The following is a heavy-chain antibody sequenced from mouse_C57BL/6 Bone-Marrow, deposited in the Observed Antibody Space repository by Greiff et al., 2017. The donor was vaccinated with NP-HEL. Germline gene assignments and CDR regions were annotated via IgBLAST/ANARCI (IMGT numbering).Heavy chain of an antibody. D-gene: IGHD1-1*01. CDR1: GYAFTNYL. Sequence: VKLQQSGAELVRPGTSVKVSCKASGYAFTNYLIEWVKQRPGQGLEWIGVINPGSGGTNYNEKFKGKATLTADKSSSTAYMQLSSLTSEDSAVYFCARSDGSSLWFAYWGQGTLVTVSA. CDR3: ARSDGSSLWFAY. CDR2: INPGSGGT. J-gene: IGHJ3*01. V-gene: IGHV1-54*01.